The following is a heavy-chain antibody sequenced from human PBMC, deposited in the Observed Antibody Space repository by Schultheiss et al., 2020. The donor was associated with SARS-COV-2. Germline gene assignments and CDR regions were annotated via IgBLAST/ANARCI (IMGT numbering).Heavy chain of an antibody. Sequence: SETLSLTCAVYGGSFRIYSWSWIRQPPEKGLEWIGEISHSGTTNYNPSLKSRVTISVDTSKNQFSLKLSSVTAADTAVYYCARGTRGDGYHLNYYYYGMDVWGQGTTVTVSS. V-gene: IGHV4-34*01. CDR2: ISHSGTT. CDR3: ARGTRGDGYHLNYYYYGMDV. J-gene: IGHJ6*02. D-gene: IGHD5-24*01. CDR1: GGSFRIYS.